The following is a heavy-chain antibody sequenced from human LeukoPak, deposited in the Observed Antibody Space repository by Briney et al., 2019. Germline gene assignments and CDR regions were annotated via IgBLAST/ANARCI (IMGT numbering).Heavy chain of an antibody. D-gene: IGHD3-9*01. V-gene: IGHV1-18*01. CDR2: IRAYNGNT. Sequence: ASVKVSCKASGYTFTSYGISWVRQAPGQGLEWMGWIRAYNGNTNYAQKLQGRVTMTTDTSTSTAYMELRSLRSDDTAVYYCARDPAGVVPSPVEDNIRYFDWLLYPYYYYYMDVWGKGTTVTVSS. J-gene: IGHJ6*03. CDR1: GYTFTSYG. CDR3: ARDPAGVVPSPVEDNIRYFDWLLYPYYYYYMDV.